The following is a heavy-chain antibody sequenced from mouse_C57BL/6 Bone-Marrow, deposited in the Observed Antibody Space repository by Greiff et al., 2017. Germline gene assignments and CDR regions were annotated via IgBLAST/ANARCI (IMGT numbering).Heavy chain of an antibody. Sequence: VQLKQSGAELVRPGASVKLSCTASGFNIKDDYMHWVKQRPEQGLEWIGWIDPENGDTEYASKVQGKATITADTSSTTASLQLSSLTSEDTAVYYCTYGPDYWGQGTTLTVSS. V-gene: IGHV14-4*01. J-gene: IGHJ2*01. D-gene: IGHD1-1*01. CDR3: TYGPDY. CDR1: GFNIKDDY. CDR2: IDPENGDT.